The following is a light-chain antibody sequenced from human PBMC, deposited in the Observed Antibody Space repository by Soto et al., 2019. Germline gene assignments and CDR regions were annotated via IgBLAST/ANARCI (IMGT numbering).Light chain of an antibody. CDR1: QSISSW. CDR2: KAS. V-gene: IGKV1-5*03. CDR3: QQYHSYSYS. Sequence: DIQMTQSPSTLSASVGDRVTNTCRASQSISSWLAWYQQKPGKAPKLLIYKASSLESGVPSRFSGSGSGTEFTLTISSLQPDDFAPYYCQQYHSYSYSFGQGTKLEIK. J-gene: IGKJ2*01.